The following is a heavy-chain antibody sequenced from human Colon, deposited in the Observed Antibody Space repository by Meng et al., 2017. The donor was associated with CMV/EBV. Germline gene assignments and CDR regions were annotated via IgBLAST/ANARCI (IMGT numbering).Heavy chain of an antibody. CDR1: GFTLSNFA. D-gene: IGHD2/OR15-2a*01. CDR3: ARDPWAPIVGILYGLDV. CDR2: TYSGDTRT. V-gene: IGHV3-23*03. J-gene: IGHJ6*02. Sequence: GESLKISCATAGFTLSNFAMSWVRQTPGRGLKWVSVTYSGDTRTYYADSVKGRFTISRDSSKNIVFLQMNNLRGEDTAVYFCARDPWAPIVGILYGLDVWGQGTTVTVSS.